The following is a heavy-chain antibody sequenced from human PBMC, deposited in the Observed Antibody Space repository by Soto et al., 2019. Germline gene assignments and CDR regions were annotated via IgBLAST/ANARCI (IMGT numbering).Heavy chain of an antibody. Sequence: QVQLVQSGAEVKKPGSSVKVSCKASGGTFSSYTISWVRQAPGQGLEWMGRIIPILGIANYAQKFQGRVTITADKSTSTAYMELSSLRSEDTAVYYCARALGYCSGGSCYAPRYYYYGMDVWGQGTTVTVSS. CDR1: GGTFSSYT. D-gene: IGHD2-15*01. CDR3: ARALGYCSGGSCYAPRYYYYGMDV. CDR2: IIPILGIA. J-gene: IGHJ6*02. V-gene: IGHV1-69*02.